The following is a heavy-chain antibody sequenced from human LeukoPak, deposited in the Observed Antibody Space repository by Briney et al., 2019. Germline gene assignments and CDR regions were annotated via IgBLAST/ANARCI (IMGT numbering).Heavy chain of an antibody. CDR1: GFTFSSYS. Sequence: GGSLRLSCAASGFTFSSYSMNWVRQAPGKGLEWVSSISSSSSYIYYADSVKGRFTISRDNAKNSLYLQLNSLRAEDTAVYYCARDTLGEGEDANYAVYYFDYWGQGTVVTVSS. CDR3: ARDTLGEGEDANYAVYYFDY. D-gene: IGHD4/OR15-4a*01. V-gene: IGHV3-21*01. CDR2: ISSSSSYI. J-gene: IGHJ4*02.